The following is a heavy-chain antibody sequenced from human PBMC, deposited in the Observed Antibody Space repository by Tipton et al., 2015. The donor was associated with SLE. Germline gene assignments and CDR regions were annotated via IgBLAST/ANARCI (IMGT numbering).Heavy chain of an antibody. J-gene: IGHJ5*02. D-gene: IGHD6-13*01. Sequence: TLSLTCAVYGGSFSGYYWSWIRQPPGKGLEWIGEINHSGSTNYNPSLKSRVTISVDTSKKQFSLKVSSVTAADTAVYYCARAQRLVRWFDPWGQGTLVTASS. CDR3: ARAQRLVRWFDP. V-gene: IGHV4-34*01. CDR1: GGSFSGYY. CDR2: INHSGST.